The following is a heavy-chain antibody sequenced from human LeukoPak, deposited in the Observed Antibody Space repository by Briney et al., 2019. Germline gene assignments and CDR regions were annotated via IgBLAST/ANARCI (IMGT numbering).Heavy chain of an antibody. V-gene: IGHV3-7*05. CDR1: GFTFSNYW. Sequence: GGALRLACAASGFTFSNYWRSWVRQAPGKGLEWVANIKEDGSRNHYVDSVKGRFTISRDNAKNSLYLQMNSLRAEDSAVYYCARQLSGWYDADPYWGQGTLVTVSS. CDR2: IKEDGSRN. J-gene: IGHJ4*02. D-gene: IGHD6-19*01. CDR3: ARQLSGWYDADPY.